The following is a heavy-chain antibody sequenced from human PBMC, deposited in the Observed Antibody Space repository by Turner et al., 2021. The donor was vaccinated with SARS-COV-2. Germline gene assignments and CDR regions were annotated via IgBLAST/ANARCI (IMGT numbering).Heavy chain of an antibody. D-gene: IGHD6-6*01. CDR1: GFTFDGYA. J-gene: IGHJ6*02. CDR3: AKEFARPDYYYDGMDI. CDR2: ISGNSGTI. Sequence: EVQLVESGGGLVQPGWSLSSSCAASGFTFDGYAMPWVRQGPGKGLEWVSGISGNSGTIGYAESVKGRFTISRDNAKNSLYLQMNRLRAEDTALYNCAKEFARPDYYYDGMDIWGQGTTVTVSS. V-gene: IGHV3-9*01.